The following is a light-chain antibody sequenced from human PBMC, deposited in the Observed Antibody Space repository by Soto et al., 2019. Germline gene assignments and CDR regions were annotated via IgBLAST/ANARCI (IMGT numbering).Light chain of an antibody. Sequence: AIRMTQSPSSFSSSTGDRVTITCRASQGVSSYLAWYQQKPGKAPKLLIYAASTFQNGVPSRFIGSGSGTDFTLTISCLQSEDFATYYCQQYDSYPQTFGQGTKVEIK. CDR3: QQYDSYPQT. V-gene: IGKV1-8*01. CDR1: QGVSSY. CDR2: AAS. J-gene: IGKJ1*01.